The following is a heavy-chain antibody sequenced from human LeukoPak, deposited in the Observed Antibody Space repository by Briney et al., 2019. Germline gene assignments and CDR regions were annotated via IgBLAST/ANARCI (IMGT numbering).Heavy chain of an antibody. CDR3: ATDRGWRTSGYYLYYFEY. V-gene: IGHV3-21*01. CDR1: GFTFSSYG. CDR2: ISTSSSYI. J-gene: IGHJ4*02. Sequence: GGSLRLSCAASGFTFSSYGMHWVRQAPGKGLEWVSSISTSSSYIYYADSVKGRFTISRDNTMNSLYLQMSSLRAEDTAVYYCATDRGWRTSGYYLYYFEYWGQGTLVTYSS. D-gene: IGHD3-3*01.